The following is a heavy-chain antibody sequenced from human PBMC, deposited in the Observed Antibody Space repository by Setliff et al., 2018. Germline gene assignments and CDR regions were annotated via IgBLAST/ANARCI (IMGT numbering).Heavy chain of an antibody. CDR2: IYIGGSA. CDR3: ALAQWLDPPGYYYMNV. V-gene: IGHV4-4*07. J-gene: IGHJ6*03. Sequence: PSETLSLTCTVCGGSISSYYWSWIRQPAGKGLEWIGHIYIGGSANYNPSLKSRGTMSIDTSKNQFSLKLNSVTAADMAVYSFALAQWLDPPGYYYMNVFSTGPPVTVSS. CDR1: GGSISSYY. D-gene: IGHD6-19*01.